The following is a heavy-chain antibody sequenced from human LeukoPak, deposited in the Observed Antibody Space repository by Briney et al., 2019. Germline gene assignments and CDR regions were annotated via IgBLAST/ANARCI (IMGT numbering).Heavy chain of an antibody. D-gene: IGHD3-3*01. CDR1: GGSISSHY. CDR2: IYYSGST. Sequence: PSETLSLTCTVSGGSISSHYWSWIRQPPGKGLEWIGYIYYSGSTNYNPSLKSRVTISVDTSKNQFSLKLSSVTAADTAVCYCARDRGTTYYDFWSGHRYYYYMDVWGKGTTVTVSS. V-gene: IGHV4-59*11. CDR3: ARDRGTTYYDFWSGHRYYYYMDV. J-gene: IGHJ6*03.